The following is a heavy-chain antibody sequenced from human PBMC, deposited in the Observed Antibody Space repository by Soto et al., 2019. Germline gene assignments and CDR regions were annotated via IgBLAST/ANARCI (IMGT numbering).Heavy chain of an antibody. D-gene: IGHD3-3*01. CDR3: ARLGVFTYYDFWSGYYYFDY. V-gene: IGHV1-18*01. Sequence: GASVKVSCKASGYTFTSYGISWVRQAPGQGLEWMGWISAYNGNTNYAQKLQGRVTMTTDTSTSTAYMELRSLRSDDTAVYYCARLGVFTYYDFWSGYYYFDYWGQGTLVTVSS. CDR2: ISAYNGNT. J-gene: IGHJ4*02. CDR1: GYTFTSYG.